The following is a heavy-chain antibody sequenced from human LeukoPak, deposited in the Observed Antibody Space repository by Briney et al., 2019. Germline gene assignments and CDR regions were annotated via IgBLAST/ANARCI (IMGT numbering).Heavy chain of an antibody. Sequence: GGSLRLSCAASGFTFSSYAMSRVRQAPGKGLEWVSAISGSGGSTYYADSVKGRFTISRDNSKNTLYLQMNSLRAEDTAVYYCAKDVGYVVGVLFDYWGQGTLVTVSS. CDR2: ISGSGGST. D-gene: IGHD2-21*01. V-gene: IGHV3-23*01. CDR3: AKDVGYVVGVLFDY. J-gene: IGHJ4*02. CDR1: GFTFSSYA.